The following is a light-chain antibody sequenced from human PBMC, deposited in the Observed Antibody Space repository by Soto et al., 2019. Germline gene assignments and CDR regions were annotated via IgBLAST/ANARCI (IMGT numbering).Light chain of an antibody. Sequence: EIVLTQSPATLSLSPGERATLSCRASHNINSYLAWYQQKPGQAPRLLIYDASNRATGIPARFSGSGSGTDFTLTISSLEPEDFAVYYCQQRSNWWTFGQGTKVEIK. V-gene: IGKV3-11*01. J-gene: IGKJ1*01. CDR1: HNINSY. CDR2: DAS. CDR3: QQRSNWWT.